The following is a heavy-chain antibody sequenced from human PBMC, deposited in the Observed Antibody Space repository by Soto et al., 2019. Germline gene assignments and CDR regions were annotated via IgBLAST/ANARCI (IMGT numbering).Heavy chain of an antibody. Sequence: EVQLVESGGGLVQPGGSLRLSCAASGFTVSNNYMSWVRQAPGQGLEWVSVIYSGGNTYYADSVKGRFTISRDNSKNTLFLQMNGLRDEGSAVYYCAKEGIAARPTRYFDYWGQGTLVTVSS. CDR2: IYSGGNT. CDR3: AKEGIAARPTRYFDY. D-gene: IGHD6-6*01. J-gene: IGHJ4*02. CDR1: GFTVSNNY. V-gene: IGHV3-66*01.